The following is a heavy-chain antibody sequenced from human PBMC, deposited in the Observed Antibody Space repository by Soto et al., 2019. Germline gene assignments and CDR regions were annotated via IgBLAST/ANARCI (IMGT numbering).Heavy chain of an antibody. CDR3: ARGYYDFWSGYQSHYYYYMDV. V-gene: IGHV1-18*01. Sequence: QVQLVQSGAEVKKPGASVKVSCKASGYTFTSYGISWVRQAPGQGLEWMGWISAYNGNTNYAQKLQGRVPMTTDTSTSTAYMELRSLRSDDTAVYYCARGYYDFWSGYQSHYYYYMDVWGKGTTVTVSS. J-gene: IGHJ6*03. CDR1: GYTFTSYG. D-gene: IGHD3-3*01. CDR2: ISAYNGNT.